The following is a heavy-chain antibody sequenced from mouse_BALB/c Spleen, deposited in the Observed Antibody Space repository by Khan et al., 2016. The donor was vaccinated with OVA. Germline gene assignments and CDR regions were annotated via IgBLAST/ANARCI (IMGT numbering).Heavy chain of an antibody. J-gene: IGHJ3*01. CDR2: IFPGSDTP. CDR3: ARGGYSAFAY. V-gene: IGHV1-77*01. CDR1: GYTFTDYI. D-gene: IGHD2-14*01. Sequence: QVQLQQSGPELVKPGASLKVSCKASGYTFTDYIIGWVKQSTRQGLEWIGDIFPGSDTPYYNEKFKDRATLTADKSANTAYMQLSSRTSDDSAVYFCARGGYSAFAYWGQGTLVTVSA.